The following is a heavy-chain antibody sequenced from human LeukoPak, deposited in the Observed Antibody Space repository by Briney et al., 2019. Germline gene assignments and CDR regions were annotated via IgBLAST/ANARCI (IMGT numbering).Heavy chain of an antibody. V-gene: IGHV3-9*03. CDR3: AKHRDYDSSGYIDY. Sequence: PGGSLRLSCAASGFTFDDYAMHWVRQAPGKGLEWVSGISWNSGSIGYADSVKGRFTISRDNAKNSLYLQMNSLRAEDMALYYCAKHRDYDSSGYIDYWGQGTLFTVSS. J-gene: IGHJ4*02. CDR2: ISWNSGSI. D-gene: IGHD3-22*01. CDR1: GFTFDDYA.